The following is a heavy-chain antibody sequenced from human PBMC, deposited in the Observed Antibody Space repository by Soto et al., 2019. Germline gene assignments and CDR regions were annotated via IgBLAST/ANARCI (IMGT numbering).Heavy chain of an antibody. CDR3: ARTPRRETRWFGFHFDY. J-gene: IGHJ4*02. V-gene: IGHV4-59*01. D-gene: IGHD3-10*01. CDR2: IYYSGST. Sequence: SETLSLTCTVSGGSISSYYWSWIRQPPGKGLEWIGYIYYSGSTNYNPSLKSRVTISVDTSKNQFSLKLSSVTAADTAVYYCARTPRRETRWFGFHFDYWGQGTLVTVS. CDR1: GGSISSYY.